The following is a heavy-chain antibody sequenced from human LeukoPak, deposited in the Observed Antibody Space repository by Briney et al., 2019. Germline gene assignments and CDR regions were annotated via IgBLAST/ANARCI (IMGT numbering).Heavy chain of an antibody. J-gene: IGHJ4*02. Sequence: SETLFRTCTVSGGSVSSGGYDCSCIRQPPGKGLEWIGNIYYSGITYYNPSLKSRVTISVDTSKNQYSLKLISVTAADTAVYYCARPIASGNPAGFWGQGTLVTVSS. V-gene: IGHV4-39*01. CDR1: GGSVSSGGYD. D-gene: IGHD3-10*01. CDR2: IYYSGIT. CDR3: ARPIASGNPAGF.